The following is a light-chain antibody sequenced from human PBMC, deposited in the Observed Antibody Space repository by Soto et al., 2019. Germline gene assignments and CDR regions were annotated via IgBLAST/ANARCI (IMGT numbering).Light chain of an antibody. CDR1: SSNIGTNS. Sequence: QSVLTQPPSASGTPGQRATISCYGSSSNIGTNSVNWYQQLPGTAPQILIYRNNQRPSGVPDRFSVSKSGTSASLAISGLQSEDEADYYSAAWDDSLKVLLFGGGTKVTVL. CDR2: RNN. V-gene: IGLV1-44*01. CDR3: AAWDDSLKVLL. J-gene: IGLJ2*01.